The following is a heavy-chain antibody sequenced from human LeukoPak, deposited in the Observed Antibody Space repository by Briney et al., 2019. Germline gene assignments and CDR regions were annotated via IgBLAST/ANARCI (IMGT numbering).Heavy chain of an antibody. Sequence: SETLSLTCTVSGGSISSYYWSWIRQPPGKGLEWIGYIYYSGSTNYNPSLKSRVTISVDTSKNQFSLKLSSVTAADTAVYYCARGSARETPYYYYYYMDVWGKGTTVAISS. CDR2: IYYSGST. D-gene: IGHD1-26*01. V-gene: IGHV4-59*01. CDR3: ARGSARETPYYYYYYMDV. CDR1: GGSISSYY. J-gene: IGHJ6*03.